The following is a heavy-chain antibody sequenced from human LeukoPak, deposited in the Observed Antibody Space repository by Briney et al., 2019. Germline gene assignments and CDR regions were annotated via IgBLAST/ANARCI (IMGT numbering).Heavy chain of an antibody. Sequence: ASVKVSCKASGYTFTSYYMHWVRQAPGQGLEWMGIINPSGGSTTYAQKFRDRVTMTRDTSTTTVYMELSSLKSEDTAVYYCARWTGTTGLDYWGQGTLVTVSS. V-gene: IGHV1-46*01. J-gene: IGHJ4*02. D-gene: IGHD1-1*01. CDR1: GYTFTSYY. CDR3: ARWTGTTGLDY. CDR2: INPSGGST.